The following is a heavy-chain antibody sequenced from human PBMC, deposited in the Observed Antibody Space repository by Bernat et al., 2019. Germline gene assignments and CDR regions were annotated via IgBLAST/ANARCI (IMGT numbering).Heavy chain of an antibody. Sequence: QVQLVQSGAEVKKPGASVKVSCKASGYTFTNSDINWVRQATGQGLEWMGWMNPNSGNTGYAQKFQGRVTMTRNTSISTAYMELSSLRSEDTAVYYCARDPGDYGDLVGYFDYWGQGTLVTVSS. CDR3: ARDPGDYGDLVGYFDY. CDR2: MNPNSGNT. CDR1: GYTFTNSD. D-gene: IGHD4-17*01. V-gene: IGHV1-8*01. J-gene: IGHJ4*02.